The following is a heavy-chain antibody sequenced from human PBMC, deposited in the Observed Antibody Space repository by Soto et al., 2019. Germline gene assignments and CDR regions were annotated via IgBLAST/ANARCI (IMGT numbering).Heavy chain of an antibody. D-gene: IGHD1-1*01. J-gene: IGHJ4*01. Sequence: EGQLLESGGGLVKAGGSLSLSCAASGFTLSLYNITWVRQAPGKGLEWVSSLGVSEDRFYADSVEGRFTISRDNAKNTLYLEMHGLRGEDTAVYYCARLTRIPEIAPLEEDNWCQGTLVTVSS. CDR3: ARLTRIPEIAPLEEDN. CDR1: GFTLSLYN. V-gene: IGHV3-21*03. CDR2: LGVSEDR.